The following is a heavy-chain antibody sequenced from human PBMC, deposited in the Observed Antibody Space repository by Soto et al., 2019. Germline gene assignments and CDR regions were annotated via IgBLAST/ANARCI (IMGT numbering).Heavy chain of an antibody. CDR1: GFTFSSYA. Sequence: EVQLLESGGGLVQPGGSLRLSCAASGFTFSSYAMSWVRQAPGKGLEWVSAISGSGGSTYYADSVKGRFTISRDNSKNMLYMQMSSVRAEDTDGYYGANRLEVAGKNYYGMDVWGQGTTVTVSS. D-gene: IGHD6-19*01. J-gene: IGHJ6*02. CDR3: ANRLEVAGKNYYGMDV. CDR2: ISGSGGST. V-gene: IGHV3-23*01.